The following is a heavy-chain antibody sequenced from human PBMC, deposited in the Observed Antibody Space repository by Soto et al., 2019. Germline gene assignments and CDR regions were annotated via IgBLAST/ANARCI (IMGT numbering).Heavy chain of an antibody. CDR1: HYTFTSYA. CDR3: GRAGFGEFVYYSDY. V-gene: IGHV1-18*01. CDR2: ISAYNGNT. Sequence: QVQLVQSGAEVKKPGASVKVSCKASHYTFTSYAISWVRQAPGQGLEWMGWISAYNGNTNSAQKLQGRVTMNTDTSMSPAYLELSSLGSDDTAMYYCGRAGFGEFVYYSDYGGRRTLVAVSS. D-gene: IGHD3-10*01. J-gene: IGHJ4*02.